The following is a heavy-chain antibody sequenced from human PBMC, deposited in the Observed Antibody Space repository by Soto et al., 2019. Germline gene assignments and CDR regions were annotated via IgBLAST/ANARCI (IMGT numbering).Heavy chain of an antibody. Sequence: GGSLRLPCEASGFPFSSNWMHWVRQAPGKGLVWVSRINSDGSSTSYADSVKGRFTISRDNAKNTLYLQMNSLRAEDTAVYYCAREGWLLRYAFDIWGQGTMVTVSS. CDR2: INSDGSST. D-gene: IGHD2-15*01. CDR3: AREGWLLRYAFDI. CDR1: GFPFSSNW. J-gene: IGHJ3*02. V-gene: IGHV3-74*01.